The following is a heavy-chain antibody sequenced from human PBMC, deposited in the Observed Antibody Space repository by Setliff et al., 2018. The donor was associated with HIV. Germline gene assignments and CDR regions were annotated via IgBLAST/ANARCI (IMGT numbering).Heavy chain of an antibody. J-gene: IGHJ4*02. V-gene: IGHV4-38-2*02. D-gene: IGHD3-22*01. CDR3: ARDVLDLVISVYGF. CDR2: IYHTGSS. Sequence: SETLSLTCDVSGFSISSRYYWGWIRQSPGKGLEWIGNIYHTGSSYYNPSLNDRATISLDTSKNQFSLKLNSVTAADAAVYYRARDVLDLVISVYGFWGQGIPVTVSS. CDR1: GFSISSRYY.